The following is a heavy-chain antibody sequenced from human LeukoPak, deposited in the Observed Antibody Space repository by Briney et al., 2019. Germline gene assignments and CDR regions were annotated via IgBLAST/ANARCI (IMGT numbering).Heavy chain of an antibody. CDR3: ATNYYDSSGYYYPFDY. J-gene: IGHJ4*02. CDR2: FDPEDGET. V-gene: IGHV1-24*01. Sequence: ASVKVSCKVSGYTLTELSMHWVRQAPGKGLEWMGGFDPEDGETIYAQKFQGRVTITADKSTSTAYMELSSLRSEDTAVYYCATNYYDSSGYYYPFDYWGQGTLVTVSS. D-gene: IGHD3-22*01. CDR1: GYTLTELS.